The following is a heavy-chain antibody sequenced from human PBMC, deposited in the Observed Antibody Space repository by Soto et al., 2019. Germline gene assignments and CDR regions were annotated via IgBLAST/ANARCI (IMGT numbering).Heavy chain of an antibody. CDR1: GFSFSRAS. Sequence: PGGSLRLSCEASGFSFSRASMNWVRQVPGKVLEWVASISSGSSDTWYADSVRGGFIISRDNAQNSLFLQMNTLRPGDTAMYYCARVGYWGPGTQVTVSS. J-gene: IGHJ4*02. CDR3: ARVGY. CDR2: ISSGSSDT. V-gene: IGHV3-21*01.